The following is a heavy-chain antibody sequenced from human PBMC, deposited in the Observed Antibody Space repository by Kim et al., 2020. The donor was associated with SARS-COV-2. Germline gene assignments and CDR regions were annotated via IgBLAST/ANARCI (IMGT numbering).Heavy chain of an antibody. Sequence: TNNPPLKSRVTISVDTSNTQFSLELNSVTAADTAIYFCARGGGSGFHFAYWGQGTLVTVSS. D-gene: IGHD3-22*01. CDR3: ARGGGSGFHFAY. V-gene: IGHV4-59*09. J-gene: IGHJ4*02.